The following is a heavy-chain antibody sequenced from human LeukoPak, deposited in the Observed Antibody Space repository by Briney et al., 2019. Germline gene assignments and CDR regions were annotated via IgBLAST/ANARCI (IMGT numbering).Heavy chain of an antibody. D-gene: IGHD3-22*01. CDR1: GFTFSSYA. J-gene: IGHJ4*02. V-gene: IGHV3-30*04. CDR2: ISYGGSNK. Sequence: SGGSLRLSCAASGFTFSSYAMHWVRQAPGKGLEWVAVISYGGSNKYYADSVKGRFTISRDNSKNTLYLQMNSLRAEDTAVYYCARTGPYYYDSSGYYLDYWGQGTLVTVSS. CDR3: ARTGPYYYDSSGYYLDY.